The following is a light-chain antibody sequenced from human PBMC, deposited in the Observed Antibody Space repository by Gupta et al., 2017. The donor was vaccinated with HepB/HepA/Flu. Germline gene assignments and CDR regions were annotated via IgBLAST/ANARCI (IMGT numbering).Light chain of an antibody. CDR3: QQDGSSPRT. J-gene: IGKJ1*01. V-gene: IGKV3-20*01. CDR2: GAS. Sequence: EIVLTQSPGTLSLSPGERATLSCRASQSVSSSYVAWYQQKPDQAPRLLIYGASSRATGIPDRFSGSGSGTDFTLTISRLEPEDFAVYYCQQDGSSPRTFGQGTKVEIK. CDR1: QSVSSSY.